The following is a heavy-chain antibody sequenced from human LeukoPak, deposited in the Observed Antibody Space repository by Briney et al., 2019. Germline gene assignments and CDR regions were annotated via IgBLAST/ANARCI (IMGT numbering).Heavy chain of an antibody. V-gene: IGHV4-30-2*01. J-gene: IGHJ3*02. D-gene: IGHD3-10*01. Sequence: SETLSLTCAVSGGSISSGGYSWSWIRQPPGKGLEWIGYIYHSGSTYCNPSLKSRVTISVDRSKNQFSLKLSSVTAADTAVYYCARDGSGSYAFDIWGQGTMVTVSS. CDR3: ARDGSGSYAFDI. CDR2: IYHSGST. CDR1: GGSISSGGYS.